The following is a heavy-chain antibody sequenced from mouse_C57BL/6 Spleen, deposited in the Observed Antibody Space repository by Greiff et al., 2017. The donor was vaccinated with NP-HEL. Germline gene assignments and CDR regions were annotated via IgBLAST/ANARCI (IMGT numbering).Heavy chain of an antibody. Sequence: ESGPGLVKPSQSLSLTCSVTGYSITSGYYWNWIRQFPGNKLEWMGYISYDGSNNYNPSLKNRISITRDTSKNQFFLKLNSVTTEDTATYYCAVYYYAMDYWGQGTSVTVSS. CDR2: ISYDGSN. CDR3: AVYYYAMDY. V-gene: IGHV3-6*01. CDR1: GYSITSGYY. J-gene: IGHJ4*01.